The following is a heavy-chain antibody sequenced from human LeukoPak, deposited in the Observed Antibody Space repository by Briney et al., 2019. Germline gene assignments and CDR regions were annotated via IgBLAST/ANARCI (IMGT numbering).Heavy chain of an antibody. V-gene: IGHV4-30-4*08. J-gene: IGHJ3*02. CDR2: IYYSGST. CDR3: ARVIDSSGYYFGAFDI. D-gene: IGHD3-22*01. CDR1: GGSISSSSYY. Sequence: PSETLSLTCTASGGSISSSSYYWGWIRQPPGKGLEWIGYIYYSGSTYYNPSLKSRVTISVDTSKNQFSLKLSSVTAADTAVYYCARVIDSSGYYFGAFDIWGQGTMVTVSS.